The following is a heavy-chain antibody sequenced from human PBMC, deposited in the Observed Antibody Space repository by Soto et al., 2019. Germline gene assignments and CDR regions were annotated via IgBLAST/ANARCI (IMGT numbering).Heavy chain of an antibody. Sequence: ASVKVSCKASGFTYTSSAVQWVRQARGQRLEWIGWIVVGSGNTNYAQKFQERVTITRDMSTSTAYMELSSLRSEDTAVYYCARGRVSSGYDLWYYYYYMDVWGKGTTVTVSS. D-gene: IGHD5-12*01. CDR3: ARGRVSSGYDLWYYYYYMDV. CDR1: GFTYTSSA. CDR2: IVVGSGNT. V-gene: IGHV1-58*01. J-gene: IGHJ6*03.